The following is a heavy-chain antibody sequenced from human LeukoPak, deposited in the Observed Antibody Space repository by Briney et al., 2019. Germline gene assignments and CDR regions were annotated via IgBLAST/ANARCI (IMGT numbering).Heavy chain of an antibody. J-gene: IGHJ6*03. V-gene: IGHV4-34*01. CDR2: INHSGRN. D-gene: IGHD6-13*01. Sequence: SETLSLTCAVYGGSFSGYCWSWIRQPPGEGLEWVGEINHSGRNNYNPSLKSRVTMSVDTSKNQFSLNLSSVTAADTAVYYCARGALRRQPTYMDVWGKGTTVTVSS. CDR1: GGSFSGYC. CDR3: ARGALRRQPTYMDV.